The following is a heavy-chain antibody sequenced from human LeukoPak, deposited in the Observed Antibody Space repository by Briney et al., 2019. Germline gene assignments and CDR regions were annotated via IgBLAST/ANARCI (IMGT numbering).Heavy chain of an antibody. Sequence: ASVKVSCKASGYTFTGYYMHWVRQAPGQGLEWMGWINPNSGGTNYAQEFQGRVTMTRDTSISTAHMELSRLRSDDTAVYYCAGKDILDAFDIWGQGTMVTVSS. CDR1: GYTFTGYY. J-gene: IGHJ3*02. CDR2: INPNSGGT. V-gene: IGHV1-2*02. D-gene: IGHD2-15*01. CDR3: AGKDILDAFDI.